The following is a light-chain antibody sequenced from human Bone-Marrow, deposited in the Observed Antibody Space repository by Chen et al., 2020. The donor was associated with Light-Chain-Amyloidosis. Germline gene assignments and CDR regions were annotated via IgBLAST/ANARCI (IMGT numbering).Light chain of an antibody. V-gene: IGLV3-25*03. Sequence: SYERTQPPSVSVSPGQTARITCSGDDLPTKYAYWYQQKPGQAPVLVIHRDTERPSGVSERFSGSSSGTTATLTISGVQAEDEADYHCQSADSSGTYEVIFGGGTNLTVL. J-gene: IGLJ2*01. CDR2: RDT. CDR1: DLPTKY. CDR3: QSADSSGTYEVI.